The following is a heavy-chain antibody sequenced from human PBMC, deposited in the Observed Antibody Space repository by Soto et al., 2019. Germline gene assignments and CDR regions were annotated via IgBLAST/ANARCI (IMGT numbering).Heavy chain of an antibody. Sequence: SETLSLTCTVSGGSISSGGYYWSWIRQHPGKGLEWIGYIYYSGSTYYNLSLKSRVTISVDTSKNQFSLKLSSVTAADTAVYYCARDLRDATGYVAYGMDVWGQGTTVTVS. CDR2: IYYSGST. CDR1: GGSISSGGYY. D-gene: IGHD7-27*01. CDR3: ARDLRDATGYVAYGMDV. J-gene: IGHJ6*02. V-gene: IGHV4-31*03.